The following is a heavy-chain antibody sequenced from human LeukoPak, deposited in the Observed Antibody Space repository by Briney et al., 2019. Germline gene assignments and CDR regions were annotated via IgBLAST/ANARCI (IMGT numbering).Heavy chain of an antibody. CDR2: IYYSGST. J-gene: IGHJ4*02. CDR1: GGSISSSSYY. D-gene: IGHD1-7*01. CDR3: ARAFPGTNFDY. Sequence: SETLSLTCTVSGGSISSSSYYWGWIRQPPGKGLEWIGSIYYSGSTNYNPSLKSRVTISVDTSKNQFSLKLSSVTAADTAVYYCARAFPGTNFDYWGQGTLVTVSS. V-gene: IGHV4-39*07.